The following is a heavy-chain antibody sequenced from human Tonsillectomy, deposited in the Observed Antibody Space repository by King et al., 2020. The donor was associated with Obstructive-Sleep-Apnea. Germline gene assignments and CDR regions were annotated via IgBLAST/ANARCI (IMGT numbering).Heavy chain of an antibody. Sequence: QLQESGPGLVKPSETLSLTCTVSGGSISGYYWSWIRQPPGKGIEWIAYIYSSGTTNYNPSLKSRVTISVDTSKNLFSLKLNSVTAADTAVYYCARQANSYLTLGWFDPWGQGTLVTASS. V-gene: IGHV4-59*01. J-gene: IGHJ5*02. CDR2: IYSSGTT. CDR1: GGSISGYY. D-gene: IGHD1-26*01. CDR3: ARQANSYLTLGWFDP.